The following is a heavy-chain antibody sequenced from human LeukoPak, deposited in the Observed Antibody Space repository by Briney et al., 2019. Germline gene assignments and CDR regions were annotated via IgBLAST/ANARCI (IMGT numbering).Heavy chain of an antibody. D-gene: IGHD3-10*01. V-gene: IGHV4-31*11. CDR2: IYYSGST. CDR3: ARSLGRYYLFDY. CDR1: GGSFSGYY. Sequence: SETLSLTCAVYGGSFSGYYWSWIRQHPGKGLEWIGYIYYSGSTYYNPSLKSRVTISVDTSKNQYAMKLSSVTAADTAVYYCARSLGRYYLFDYWGQGTLVTVSS. J-gene: IGHJ4*02.